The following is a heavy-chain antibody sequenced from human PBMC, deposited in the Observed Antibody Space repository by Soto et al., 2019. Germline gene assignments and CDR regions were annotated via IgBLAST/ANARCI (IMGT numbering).Heavy chain of an antibody. CDR1: GFTFTRYS. CDR2: LSGSGGST. Sequence: EVQLVESGGGLVKPGGSLRLSCAASGFTFTRYSMNWVRQAPGKGLEWVSSLSGSGGSTNYADSVKGRFTISRDNSKDTLYLQMNNLRAEDTAMYYCAKDLRDWGFFDYWGLGTLVTVSS. V-gene: IGHV3-23*04. J-gene: IGHJ4*02. CDR3: AKDLRDWGFFDY. D-gene: IGHD3-16*01.